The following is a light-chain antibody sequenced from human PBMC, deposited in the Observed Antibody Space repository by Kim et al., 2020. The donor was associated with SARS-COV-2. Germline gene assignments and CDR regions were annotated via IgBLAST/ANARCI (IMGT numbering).Light chain of an antibody. CDR3: QQYGSSPPYT. J-gene: IGKJ2*01. V-gene: IGKV3-20*01. CDR2: GAS. CDR1: QSVSRSY. Sequence: SPGERATLACRASQSVSRSYLAWYQQKPGQAPRLLIYGASSSATGIPDRFSGSGSGTDFTLTISRLEPEDFAVYYCQQYGSSPPYTFGQGTKLEI.